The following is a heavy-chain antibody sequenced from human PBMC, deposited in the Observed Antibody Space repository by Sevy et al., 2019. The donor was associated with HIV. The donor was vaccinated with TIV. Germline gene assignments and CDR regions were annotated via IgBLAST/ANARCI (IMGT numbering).Heavy chain of an antibody. CDR3: VRVRAFLLFGELPRYRFDS. V-gene: IGHV3-7*04. D-gene: IGHD3-10*01. J-gene: IGHJ4*02. CDR1: GFTLSSYW. CDR2: IKQDGSDK. Sequence: GGSLRLSCVASGFTLSSYWMSWVRQVPGQGLEWVADIKQDGSDKNYRDSVKGRFTISRDNAKKSLYLQMNNLRVEDTALYYSVRVRAFLLFGELPRYRFDSWGQGTLVTVSS.